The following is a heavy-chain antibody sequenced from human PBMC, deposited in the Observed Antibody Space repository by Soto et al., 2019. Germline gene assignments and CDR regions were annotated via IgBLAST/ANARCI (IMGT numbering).Heavy chain of an antibody. CDR1: GGSISSFS. J-gene: IGHJ4*02. D-gene: IGHD5-18*01. CDR2: VYCSGNT. Sequence: KTAETLSLTCTVSGGSISSFSWSGIRQPPGKGLECIGNVYCSGNTNYNPSLKSRGIVSVDTSKNQFCLRLSSVTAADTAVYYCARARYSCFDYWGQGTPVTVSS. CDR3: ARARYSCFDY. V-gene: IGHV4-59*01.